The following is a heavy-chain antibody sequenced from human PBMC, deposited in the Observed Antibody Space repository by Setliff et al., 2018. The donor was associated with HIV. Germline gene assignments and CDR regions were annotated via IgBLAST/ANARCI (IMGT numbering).Heavy chain of an antibody. J-gene: IGHJ6*02. V-gene: IGHV3-23*01. CDR2: LSGSGGST. D-gene: IGHD3-22*01. CDR3: VKDSSWQQIGRNWRVHSGMDI. Sequence: PGGSLRLSCAASELTFSNYAMTWVRQAPGKGLEWVSSLSGSGGSTYYADSVKGRFTTSRDNSKNRVFLQMDSLRGEDTAVYYCVKDSSWQQIGRNWRVHSGMDIWGQGTTVTVSS. CDR1: ELTFSNYA.